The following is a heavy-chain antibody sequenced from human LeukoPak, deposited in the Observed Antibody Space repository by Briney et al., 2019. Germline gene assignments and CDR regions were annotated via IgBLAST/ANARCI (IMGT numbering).Heavy chain of an antibody. CDR2: IYTSGST. Sequence: SETLSLTGTVSGGSINSGSFYWTWIRQPAGKGLEWIGRIYTSGSTNYNPSLKSRVTISLDTSKNQFSLKLSSATAADTAVYYCARDQNLGGDYWYFDLWGRGTLVTVSS. V-gene: IGHV4-61*02. CDR3: ARDQNLGGDYWYFDL. D-gene: IGHD1-7*01. J-gene: IGHJ2*01. CDR1: GGSINSGSFY.